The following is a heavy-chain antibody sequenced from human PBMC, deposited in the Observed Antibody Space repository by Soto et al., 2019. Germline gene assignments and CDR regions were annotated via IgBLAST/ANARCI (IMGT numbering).Heavy chain of an antibody. V-gene: IGHV1-69*01. CDR1: GGTFSSFP. CDR3: AVQSWDY. CDR2: IIPIFGTP. Sequence: QVQLVQSGAEVKKPGSSVKVSCKASGGTFSSFPIHWVRQAPGQGLEWMGGIIPIFGTPTSAQKFQGRVTITAAESTSTAYMELSRLTSEDSAVYYCAVQSWDYWGQGTLGTVSS. D-gene: IGHD6-19*01. J-gene: IGHJ4*02.